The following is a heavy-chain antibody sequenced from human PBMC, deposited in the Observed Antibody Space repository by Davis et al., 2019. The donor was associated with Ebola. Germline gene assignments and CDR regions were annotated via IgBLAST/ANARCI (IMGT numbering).Heavy chain of an antibody. V-gene: IGHV4-59*01. CDR1: GGSINNYF. CDR3: ARGNYGDYIVLYYYNMDV. Sequence: MPSETLSLTCTVSGGSINNYFWSWIRQPPGKGLEWIGNIHYLGNTNYNPPLKSRVTMSVDTSKNQFSLKLTSVTAADTAVYYCARGNYGDYIVLYYYNMDVWGQGTTVTVSS. D-gene: IGHD4-17*01. CDR2: IHYLGNT. J-gene: IGHJ6*02.